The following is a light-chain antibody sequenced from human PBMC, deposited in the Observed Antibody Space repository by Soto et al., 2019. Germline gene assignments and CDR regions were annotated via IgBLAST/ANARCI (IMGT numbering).Light chain of an antibody. CDR2: SNN. CDR1: SSNIGSNY. V-gene: IGLV1-47*02. J-gene: IGLJ2*01. Sequence: QAVVTQPPSASGTPGQRVTISCSGSSSNIGSNYVYWYQQLPGTAPKLLIYSNNQRPSGVPDRFSGSKSGTSASLAISGLRSEDEADYYCAAWDDSLRSVVFGGGTKLTVL. CDR3: AAWDDSLRSVV.